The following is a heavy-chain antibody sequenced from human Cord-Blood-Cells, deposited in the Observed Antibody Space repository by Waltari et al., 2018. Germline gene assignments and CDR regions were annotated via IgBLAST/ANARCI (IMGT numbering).Heavy chain of an antibody. J-gene: IGHJ4*02. Sequence: QVQLQQWGAGLLKPSETLSLTCAVYGGSFSGYYWSWIRQPPGKGLEWIGEINHSGSTNYNPSLKSRVTISVDTSKNQFSLKLSSVTAADTAVYYCARRAFYYYDSSGYYYWGQGTLVTVSS. D-gene: IGHD3-22*01. CDR3: ARRAFYYYDSSGYYY. CDR1: GGSFSGYY. V-gene: IGHV4-34*01. CDR2: INHSGST.